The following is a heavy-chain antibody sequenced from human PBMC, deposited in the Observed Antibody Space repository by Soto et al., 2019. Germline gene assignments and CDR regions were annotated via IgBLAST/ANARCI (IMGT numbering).Heavy chain of an antibody. V-gene: IGHV3-30*18. CDR3: AKDTGIQLWDSPDY. CDR2: ISYDGSNK. CDR1: GFTFSSYG. Sequence: GGSLRLSCAASGFTFSSYGMHWVRQAPGKGLEWVAVISYDGSNKYYADSVKGRFTISRDNSKNTLYLQMNSLRAEDTAVYYCAKDTGIQLWDSPDYWGQGTLVTVSS. D-gene: IGHD5-18*01. J-gene: IGHJ4*02.